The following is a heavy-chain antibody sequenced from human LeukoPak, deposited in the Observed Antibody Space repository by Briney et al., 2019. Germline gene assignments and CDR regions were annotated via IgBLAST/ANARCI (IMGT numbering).Heavy chain of an antibody. D-gene: IGHD6-13*01. V-gene: IGHV3-11*06. CDR3: ARDFKKGIAAAGPFDH. CDR2: ISSSSSYT. Sequence: GGSLRLSCAASGFTFSDYYMSWIRQAPGKGLEWVSYISSSSSYTNYADSVKGRFTISRDNAKNSLYLQMNSLRAEDTAVYYCARDFKKGIAAAGPFDHWGQGTLVTVSS. CDR1: GFTFSDYY. J-gene: IGHJ4*02.